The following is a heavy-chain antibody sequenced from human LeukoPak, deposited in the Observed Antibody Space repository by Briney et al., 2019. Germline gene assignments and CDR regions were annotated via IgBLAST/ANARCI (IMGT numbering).Heavy chain of an antibody. J-gene: IGHJ4*02. Sequence: ASVKVSCKASGYPFTSYYMHWVRQAPGQGLEWMGIINPSGGSTSYAQKFQGRVTMTRDTSTSTVYMELSSLRSEDTAVYYCARDGGAVAYPDYWGQGTLVTVSS. V-gene: IGHV1-46*01. CDR1: GYPFTSYY. CDR2: INPSGGST. D-gene: IGHD6-19*01. CDR3: ARDGGAVAYPDY.